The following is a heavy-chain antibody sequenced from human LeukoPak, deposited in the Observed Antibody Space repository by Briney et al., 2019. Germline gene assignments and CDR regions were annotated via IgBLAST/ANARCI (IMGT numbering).Heavy chain of an antibody. CDR2: IYYSGST. Sequence: PSETLSLTCTVSGGSISSYYWSWIRQPPGKGLEWIGYIYYSGSTTYNPSLKGRVTISVDTSESQFSLKLTSVTAADTAVYYCARNYGGNLQPYFDYWGQGTLVTVSS. CDR1: GGSISSYY. V-gene: IGHV4-59*01. D-gene: IGHD4-23*01. J-gene: IGHJ4*02. CDR3: ARNYGGNLQPYFDY.